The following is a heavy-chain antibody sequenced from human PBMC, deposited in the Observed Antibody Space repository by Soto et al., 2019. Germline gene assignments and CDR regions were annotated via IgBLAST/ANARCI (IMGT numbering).Heavy chain of an antibody. V-gene: IGHV1-69*12. J-gene: IGHJ5*02. CDR3: ARAVRTTLATPVKDWFDP. Sequence: QVQLVQSGAEVKKPGSSVKVSCKASGGTFSSYAISWVRQAPGQGLEWMGGIIPIFGTANYAQKFQGRVTITADESTSTAYRDLSSHRSEATALYYWARAVRTTLATPVKDWFDPWGQGTLVTVSS. D-gene: IGHD4-17*01. CDR2: IIPIFGTA. CDR1: GGTFSSYA.